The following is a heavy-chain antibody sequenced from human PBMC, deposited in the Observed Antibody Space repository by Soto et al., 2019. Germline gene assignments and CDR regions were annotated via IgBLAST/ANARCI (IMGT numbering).Heavy chain of an antibody. J-gene: IGHJ5*02. CDR2: ISAYNGNT. Sequence: QVQLVQSGAEVKKPGASVKVSCKASGYTFTSYGISWVRQAPGQGLEWMGWISAYNGNTNYAQKLQGRVTMTTDTSPSTAYMELRILRSDDTAVYYCARDPPITMVRGVIIHNWCDPWGQGSLVTVSS. D-gene: IGHD3-10*01. V-gene: IGHV1-18*01. CDR1: GYTFTSYG. CDR3: ARDPPITMVRGVIIHNWCDP.